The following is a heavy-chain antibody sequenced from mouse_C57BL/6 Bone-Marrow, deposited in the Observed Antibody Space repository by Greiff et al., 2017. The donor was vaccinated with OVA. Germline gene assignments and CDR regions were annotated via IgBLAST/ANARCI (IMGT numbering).Heavy chain of an antibody. V-gene: IGHV1-62-2*01. D-gene: IGHD2-3*01. CDR2: FYPGSGST. CDR1: GYTFTEYT. J-gene: IGHJ3*01. CDR3: ARHEVRSFYYDYYGFAY. Sequence: VQLVESGAELVKPGASVKLSCKASGYTFTEYTIHWVKQRPGQGLEWIGWFYPGSGSTKYNEKFKDKATLTADKSSSTGYMELSRLTSEDSAVYFCARHEVRSFYYDYYGFAYWGQGTLVTVSA.